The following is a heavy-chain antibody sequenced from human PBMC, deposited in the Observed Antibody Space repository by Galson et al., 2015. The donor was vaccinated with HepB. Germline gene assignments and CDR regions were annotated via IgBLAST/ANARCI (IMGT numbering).Heavy chain of an antibody. J-gene: IGHJ3*01. CDR3: ARPYYDFWNGYPADAFDL. CDR2: ISSGATYK. CDR1: GFTFSSYN. Sequence: SLRLSCAASGFTFSSYNMNWVRQAPGKGLEWVSSISSGATYKYYSDSMRGRFTISRDNSKNTLYLQMNSLRTEDTAVYYCARPYYDFWNGYPADAFDLWGQGTMVTVSS. V-gene: IGHV3-21*01. D-gene: IGHD3-3*01.